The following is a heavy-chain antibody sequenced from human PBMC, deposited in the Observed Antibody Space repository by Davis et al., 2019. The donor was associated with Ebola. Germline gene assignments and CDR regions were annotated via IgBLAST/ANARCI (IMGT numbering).Heavy chain of an antibody. J-gene: IGHJ2*01. D-gene: IGHD3-10*01. CDR1: GGSISSGGYY. CDR3: ARNLLLWFGELLTPAGEYFDL. CDR2: IYYSGST. Sequence: MPSETLSLTCTVSGGSISSGGYYWSWIRQHPGKGLEWIGYIYYSGSTYYNPSLKSRVTISVDTSKNQFSLQLSSVTAADTAVYYCARNLLLWFGELLTPAGEYFDLWGRGTLVTVSS. V-gene: IGHV4-31*03.